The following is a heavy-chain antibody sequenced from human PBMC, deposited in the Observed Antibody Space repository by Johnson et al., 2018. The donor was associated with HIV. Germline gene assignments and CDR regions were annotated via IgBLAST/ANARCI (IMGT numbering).Heavy chain of an antibody. Sequence: QLQLVESGGGVVQPGRSLRLSCAASEFTFTTFSSSGMHWVRRAPGKGLEWVAVISYDGSNKYYADSVKGRFTISRDNSKNTLYLQRNSLRAEDKAVYYCAKDRIMVRGIIGAFDIWGQGTMVTVSS. J-gene: IGHJ3*02. V-gene: IGHV3-30*18. D-gene: IGHD3-10*01. CDR2: ISYDGSNK. CDR1: EFTFTTFSSSG. CDR3: AKDRIMVRGIIGAFDI.